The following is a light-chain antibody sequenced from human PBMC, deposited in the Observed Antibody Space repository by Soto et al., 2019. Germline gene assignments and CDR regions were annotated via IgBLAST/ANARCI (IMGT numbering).Light chain of an antibody. CDR2: AAS. Sequence: DIQMTQSPSSLSASVGDRVTISCRASQSISNNLNWYQQKPGKAPELLIFAASNLQSGDPLRFSGSGSGTDFTLTISSLQPEDIATYYCQQSYSFPRTFGQGTKVEIK. J-gene: IGKJ1*01. CDR1: QSISNN. CDR3: QQSYSFPRT. V-gene: IGKV1-39*01.